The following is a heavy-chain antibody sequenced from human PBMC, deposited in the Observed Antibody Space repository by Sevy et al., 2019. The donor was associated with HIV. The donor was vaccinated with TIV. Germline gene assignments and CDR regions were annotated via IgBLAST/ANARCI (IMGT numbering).Heavy chain of an antibody. J-gene: IGHJ4*01. Sequence: GGSLRLSCAASRFTFSKYWMGWVRQAPGKGLEWVANITQDAGQKYYVDSVKGRFTISRDNAKNSLYLQMNSLRAEDTAVYFCARDDGNYYFHYWGHGTLVTVSS. CDR1: RFTFSKYW. CDR2: ITQDAGQK. V-gene: IGHV3-7*01. CDR3: ARDDGNYYFHY. D-gene: IGHD1-7*01.